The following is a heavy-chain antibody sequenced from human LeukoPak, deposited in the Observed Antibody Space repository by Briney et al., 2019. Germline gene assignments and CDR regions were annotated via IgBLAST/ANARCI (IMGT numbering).Heavy chain of an antibody. CDR2: IWYDGSNK. D-gene: IGHD5-12*01. J-gene: IGHJ4*02. CDR3: ARVRGYSGYGALVY. V-gene: IGHV3-33*01. CDR1: GFTFSSYG. Sequence: GGSLRLSCAASGFTFSSYGMHWVRQAPGEGLEWVAVIWYDGSNKYYADSVKGRFTISRDNSKNTLYLQMNSLRAEDTAVYYCARVRGYSGYGALVYWGQGTLVTVSS.